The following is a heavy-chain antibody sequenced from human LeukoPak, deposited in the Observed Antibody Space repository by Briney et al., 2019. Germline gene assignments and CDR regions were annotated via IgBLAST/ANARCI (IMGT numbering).Heavy chain of an antibody. CDR1: GYSFTSYG. CDR2: ISAYNGNT. V-gene: IGHV1-18*01. CDR3: ARDRSGSYYGDTTREYYFDY. Sequence: ASVKVSCKASGYSFTSYGINWVRQAPGQGLEWMGWISAYNGNTNYAQKLQGRVTMTTDTSTSTAYMELRSLRSDDTAVYYCARDRSGSYYGDTTREYYFDYWGQGTLVTVSS. J-gene: IGHJ4*02. D-gene: IGHD1-26*01.